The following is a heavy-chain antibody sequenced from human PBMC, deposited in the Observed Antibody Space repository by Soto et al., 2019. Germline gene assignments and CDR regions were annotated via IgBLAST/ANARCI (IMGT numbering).Heavy chain of an antibody. CDR2: IYYNGNS. CDR1: GASISSGGFH. V-gene: IGHV4-31*03. D-gene: IGHD5-12*01. Sequence: SETLSLTCTVSGASISSGGFHWTWIRQYPGKGLEWIAYIYYNGNSYYNPALRSRIIISADTSKNQFSLKLSSVTAADMAVYYCARASRDGYNFFDSWGQGTLVTVSS. J-gene: IGHJ4*02. CDR3: ARASRDGYNFFDS.